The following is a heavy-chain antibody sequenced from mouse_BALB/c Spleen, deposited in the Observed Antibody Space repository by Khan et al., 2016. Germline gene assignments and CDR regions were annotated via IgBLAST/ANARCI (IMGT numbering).Heavy chain of an antibody. CDR3: ARAPYAYDWSFEV. J-gene: IGHJ1*01. CDR1: GYSFTSDY. D-gene: IGHD2-2*01. CDR2: IFPGSGIT. Sequence: QVQLQQSGPELVKPGASVKMPCKASGYSFTSDYIHWVKQRPGQGLEWIGWIFPGSGITRYNEKFKGKATLTADTSSSTVYLQFSSLTSEDSAVQRGARAPYAYDWSFEVWDAGTTVTFSS. V-gene: IGHV1-66*01.